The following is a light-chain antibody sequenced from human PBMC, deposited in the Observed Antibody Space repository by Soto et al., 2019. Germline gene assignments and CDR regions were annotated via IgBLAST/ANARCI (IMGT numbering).Light chain of an antibody. J-gene: IGKJ1*01. V-gene: IGKV1-5*03. CDR3: QRYDSYSEA. Sequence: DIQMTQSPSTLSGSVGDRVTITCRASQTISSWLAWYQQKPGKAPKLLIYKASTLNSGRPSRCSGSGSGTEFPLTISSLQPEDFATYYCQRYDSYSEAFGQGTKVDIK. CDR1: QTISSW. CDR2: KAS.